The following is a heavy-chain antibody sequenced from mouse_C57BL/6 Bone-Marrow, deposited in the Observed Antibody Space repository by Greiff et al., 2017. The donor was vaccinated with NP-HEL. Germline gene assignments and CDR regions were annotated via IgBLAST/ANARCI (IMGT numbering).Heavy chain of an antibody. CDR2: IHPNSGST. Sequence: QVHVKQSGAELVKPGASVKLSCKASGYTFTSFWMHWVKQRPGQGLEWIGMIHPNSGSTNYNEKFKSKATLTVDKSSSTAYMQLSSLTSEDSAVYYCARSYYGYAMDYWGQGTSVTVSS. CDR3: ARSYYGYAMDY. CDR1: GYTFTSFW. J-gene: IGHJ4*01. D-gene: IGHD1-1*01. V-gene: IGHV1-64*01.